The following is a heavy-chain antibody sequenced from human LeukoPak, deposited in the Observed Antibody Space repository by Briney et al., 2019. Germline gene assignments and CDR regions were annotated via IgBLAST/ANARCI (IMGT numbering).Heavy chain of an antibody. CDR3: AKEAVDYDILTGYYTTGYFDY. V-gene: IGHV3-23*01. D-gene: IGHD3-9*01. Sequence: GGSLRLSCAASGFTFSSYAMSWVRQAPGKGLEWVSGISGSGGNTYYADSVKGRFTISRDNSKNTLYLQMSGLRAEDTAVYYCAKEAVDYDILTGYYTTGYFDYWGQGTLVTVSS. CDR1: GFTFSSYA. CDR2: ISGSGGNT. J-gene: IGHJ4*02.